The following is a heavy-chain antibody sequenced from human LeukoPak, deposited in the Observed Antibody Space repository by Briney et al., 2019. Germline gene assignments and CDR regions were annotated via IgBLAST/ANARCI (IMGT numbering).Heavy chain of an antibody. Sequence: SETLSLTCTVSGGSISSYYWSWIRQPPGKGLEWIGYISYSGSTNYNPSLKSRVTISVDTSKNQFSLKLSSVTAADTAVYYCAKYVWGSYPTFGDYWGQGTLVTVSS. CDR1: GGSISSYY. D-gene: IGHD3-16*02. CDR2: ISYSGST. J-gene: IGHJ4*02. V-gene: IGHV4-59*01. CDR3: AKYVWGSYPTFGDY.